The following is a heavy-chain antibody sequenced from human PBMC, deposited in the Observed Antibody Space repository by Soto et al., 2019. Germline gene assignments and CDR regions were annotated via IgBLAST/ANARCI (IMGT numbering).Heavy chain of an antibody. Sequence: QVQLVQSGAEVKKPGSSVKVSCKASGGTFSSYTISWVRQAPGQGLEWMGRIIPILGIANYAQKFQGRVTITAEKTTSTAYRGLGSLRCEEKAVYYCGRGGGSFDYWGQGTLVTVSS. CDR3: GRGGGSFDY. J-gene: IGHJ4*02. CDR2: IIPILGIA. V-gene: IGHV1-69*02. CDR1: GGTFSSYT. D-gene: IGHD3-16*01.